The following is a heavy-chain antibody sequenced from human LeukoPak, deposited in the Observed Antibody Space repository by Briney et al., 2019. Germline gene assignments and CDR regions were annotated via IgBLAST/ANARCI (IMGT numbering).Heavy chain of an antibody. CDR1: GFSFSDSY. V-gene: IGHV3-11*04. CDR2: ISGSGSDI. J-gene: IGHJ5*02. D-gene: IGHD3-10*01. CDR3: ARARKSGGITMIRGVKDRGWFDP. Sequence: GGSLRLSCVVSGFSFSDSYMTWIRQPPGKGLESLAYISGSGSDIYYADSVKGRFTISRDNSKNTLYLQMNSLRAEETAEYYCARARKSGGITMIRGVKDRGWFDPWGQGTLVTVSS.